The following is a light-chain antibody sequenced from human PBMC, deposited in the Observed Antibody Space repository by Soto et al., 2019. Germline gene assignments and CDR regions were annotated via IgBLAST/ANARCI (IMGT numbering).Light chain of an antibody. CDR1: SSNIESNY. J-gene: IGLJ1*01. V-gene: IGLV1-51*02. CDR3: GAWDISLSAYV. Sequence: QSMLTQPPSLSAAPGQKVTISCSGRSSNIESNYVSWFQQPPGTAPNLLIYENNKRPSGIPDRFSASKSGTSATLVITGRQTGDEADYFCGAWDISLSAYVFGTGTKLTVL. CDR2: ENN.